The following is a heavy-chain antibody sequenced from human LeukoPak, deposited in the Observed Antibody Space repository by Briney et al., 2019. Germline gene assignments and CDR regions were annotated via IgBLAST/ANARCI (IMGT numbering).Heavy chain of an antibody. D-gene: IGHD3-3*01. CDR3: ARARLSYDFWSGYEAPFDY. Sequence: GGSLRLSCAASRFTFSNYVMSWVRQAPGKGLKWVSIISSSDGTTFYADSVKGRFTISRDNSKNMLYLQMNSLRSEDTAVYYCARARLSYDFWSGYEAPFDYWGQGTLVTVSS. J-gene: IGHJ4*02. V-gene: IGHV3-23*01. CDR1: RFTFSNYV. CDR2: ISSSDGTT.